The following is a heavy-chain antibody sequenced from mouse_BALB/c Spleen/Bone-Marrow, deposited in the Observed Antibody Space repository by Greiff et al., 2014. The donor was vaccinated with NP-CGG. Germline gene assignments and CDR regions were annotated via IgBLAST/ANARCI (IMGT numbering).Heavy chain of an antibody. D-gene: IGHD2-12*01. CDR1: GYSFTGYN. J-gene: IGHJ4*01. V-gene: IGHV1S135*01. Sequence: VQLQQSGPELEKPGASVRISCKASGYSFTGYNINWVRQSNGKSLEWIGYIDPYSGGTSYYQRFKDRATLTVDKSSSTAYMQLKSLTSEDSAVYYCARSLLRRGALDYWGQGTSVTVSS. CDR3: ARSLLRRGALDY. CDR2: IDPYSGGT.